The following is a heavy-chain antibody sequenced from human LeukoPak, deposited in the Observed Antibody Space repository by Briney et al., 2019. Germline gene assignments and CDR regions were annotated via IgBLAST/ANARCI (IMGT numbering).Heavy chain of an antibody. V-gene: IGHV3-7*01. CDR3: ARSAYCGGDCYDTYYFDY. Sequence: PGGSLRLSCAASGFTFSSYWMSWVRQAPGKGLEWVANIKQDGSEKYYVDSVKGRFTLSRDNAKNSLYLQMNSLRAEDTAVYYCARSAYCGGDCYDTYYFDYWGQGTLVTVSS. CDR1: GFTFSSYW. J-gene: IGHJ4*02. CDR2: IKQDGSEK. D-gene: IGHD2-21*02.